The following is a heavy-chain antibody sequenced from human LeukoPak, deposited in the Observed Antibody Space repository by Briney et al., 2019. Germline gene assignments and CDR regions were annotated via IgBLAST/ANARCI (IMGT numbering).Heavy chain of an antibody. V-gene: IGHV3-9*01. J-gene: IGHJ4*02. Sequence: PGGSLRLSCAASGFTFDDYAMHWVRQAPGKGLEWVSGINWNSGSKGYADSVKGRFTISRDNAKNSLYLQMNSLRAEDTALYYCAKGPYSGYAASGDYFDYWGQGTPVTVSS. D-gene: IGHD5-12*01. CDR2: INWNSGSK. CDR3: AKGPYSGYAASGDYFDY. CDR1: GFTFDDYA.